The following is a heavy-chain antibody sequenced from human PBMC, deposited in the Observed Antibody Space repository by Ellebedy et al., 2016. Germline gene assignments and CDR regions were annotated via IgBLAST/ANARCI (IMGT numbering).Heavy chain of an antibody. CDR1: GGSFSGYY. V-gene: IGHV4-34*01. Sequence: SETLSLXXAVYGGSFSGYYWSWIRQPPGKGLEWIGEINHSGSTNYNPSLKSRVTISVDTSKNQFSLKLSSVTAADTAVYYCASGLWFGESPYYYYYGMDGWGQGTTVTVSS. CDR3: ASGLWFGESPYYYYYGMDG. D-gene: IGHD3-10*01. CDR2: INHSGST. J-gene: IGHJ6*02.